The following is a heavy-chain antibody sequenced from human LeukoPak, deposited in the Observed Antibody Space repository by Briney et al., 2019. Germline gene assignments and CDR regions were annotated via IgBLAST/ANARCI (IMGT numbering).Heavy chain of an antibody. J-gene: IGHJ3*02. CDR3: ARSDYGDYDDAFDI. CDR1: GFTFSSYA. Sequence: GRSLRLSCAASGFTFSSYAMHWVRQAPGKGLEWVAVISYDGSNKYYADSVKGRFTISRDNSKNTLYLQMNSLRAEDTAVYYCARSDYGDYDDAFDIWGQGTMATVSS. V-gene: IGHV3-30*04. D-gene: IGHD4-17*01. CDR2: ISYDGSNK.